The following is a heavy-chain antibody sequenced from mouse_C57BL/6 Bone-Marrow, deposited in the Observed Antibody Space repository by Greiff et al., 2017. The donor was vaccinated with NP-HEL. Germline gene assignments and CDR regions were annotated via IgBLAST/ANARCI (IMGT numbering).Heavy chain of an antibody. D-gene: IGHD2-4*01. CDR2: IDPSDSYT. CDR1: GYTFTSYW. J-gene: IGHJ2*01. CDR3: ARDYDYDEGYYFDY. Sequence: QVQLQQSGAELVMPGASVKLSCKASGYTFTSYWMHWVKQRPGQGLEWIGEIDPSDSYTNYNQKFKGKSTLTVDKSSSTAYMQLSSLTSEDSAVYYCARDYDYDEGYYFDYGGQGNTLTVSA. V-gene: IGHV1-69*01.